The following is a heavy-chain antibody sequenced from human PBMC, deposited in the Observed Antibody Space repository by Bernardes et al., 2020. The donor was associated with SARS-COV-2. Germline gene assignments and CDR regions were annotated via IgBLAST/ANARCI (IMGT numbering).Heavy chain of an antibody. CDR1: GASVTSGHY. V-gene: IGHV4-61*03. CDR3: ARDYSSSWSTFDY. D-gene: IGHD6-13*01. CDR2: IYDSGTT. J-gene: IGHJ4*02. Sequence: SETLSLTCTVSGASVTSGHYWSWIRQSPGKRLEWIGHIYDSGTTKYNPSLKSRVSMSLDTSKNTFSLRLTSVVAADTAVYYCARDYSSSWSTFDYWGQGTLVTVSS.